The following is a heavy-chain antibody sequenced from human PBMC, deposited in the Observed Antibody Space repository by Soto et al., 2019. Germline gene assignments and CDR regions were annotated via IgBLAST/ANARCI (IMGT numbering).Heavy chain of an antibody. J-gene: IGHJ3*02. CDR1: GFTFDDYA. D-gene: IGHD3-10*01. CDR3: ETNVQFVAFDI. V-gene: IGHV3-9*01. Sequence: GGSLRLSCAASGFTFDDYAMHWVRQAPGKGLEWVSGISWNSGSIGYADSVKGRFTISRDNAKNSLYLQMNSLRAEDTALYYGETNVQFVAFDIWGQGTMVPVSS. CDR2: ISWNSGSI.